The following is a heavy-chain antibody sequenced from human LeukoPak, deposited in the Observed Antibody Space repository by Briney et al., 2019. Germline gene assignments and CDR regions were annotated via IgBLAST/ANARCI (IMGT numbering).Heavy chain of an antibody. CDR1: GYTFTGYY. Sequence: ASVKVSCKASGYTFTGYYMHWVRQAHGQGLEWMGWINPNSGGTNYAQKFQGRVTMTRDTSISTAYMELSRLRSDDTAVYYCARSEQQLVRGYGFDPWGQGTLVTVSS. CDR2: INPNSGGT. J-gene: IGHJ5*02. CDR3: ARSEQQLVRGYGFDP. D-gene: IGHD6-13*01. V-gene: IGHV1-2*02.